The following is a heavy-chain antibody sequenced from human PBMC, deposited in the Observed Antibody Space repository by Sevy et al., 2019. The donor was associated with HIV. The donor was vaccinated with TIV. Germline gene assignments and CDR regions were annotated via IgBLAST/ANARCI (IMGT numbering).Heavy chain of an antibody. CDR3: AKGSKATDSAFDI. CDR2: VSYDGTNK. V-gene: IGHV3-30*18. J-gene: IGHJ3*02. CDR1: GFTFSNYG. D-gene: IGHD3-22*01. Sequence: GGSLRLSCAASGFTFSNYGMHWVRQAPGKGLDWVAVVSYDGTNKYYAESVRGRFTISRDNSKNMVYLQMNSLRAEDTAVFYCAKGSKATDSAFDIWGQGKMVTVSS.